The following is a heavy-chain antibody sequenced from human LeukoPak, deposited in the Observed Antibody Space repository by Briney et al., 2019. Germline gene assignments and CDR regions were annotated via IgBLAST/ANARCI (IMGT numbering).Heavy chain of an antibody. Sequence: GGSLRLSCAASGFTFSSYSMNWVRQAPGKGLEWVSSISSSSSYIYYADSVKGRFTISRDNAKNSLYLQMNSLRAEDTAVYYCARDPQSYYYMDVWGKGTTVTVSS. J-gene: IGHJ6*03. CDR3: ARDPQSYYYMDV. CDR1: GFTFSSYS. V-gene: IGHV3-21*01. CDR2: ISSSSSYI.